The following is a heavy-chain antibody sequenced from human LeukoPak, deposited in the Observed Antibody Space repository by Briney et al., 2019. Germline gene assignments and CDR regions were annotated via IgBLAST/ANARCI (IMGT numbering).Heavy chain of an antibody. Sequence: GGSLRLSCAGSGFTFSSYWMHWVRQAAGKGLVWVSSINSDGSSTNYADSVKGRFTISRDNAKNTLYLQMNSLRAEDTAVYYCAKCSGGNCYHSDDHWGQGTLVTVSP. V-gene: IGHV3-74*01. CDR2: INSDGSST. CDR1: GFTFSSYW. J-gene: IGHJ5*02. D-gene: IGHD2-15*01. CDR3: AKCSGGNCYHSDDH.